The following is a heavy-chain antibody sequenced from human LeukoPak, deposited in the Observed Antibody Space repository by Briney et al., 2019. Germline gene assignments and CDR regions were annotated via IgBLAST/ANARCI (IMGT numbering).Heavy chain of an antibody. V-gene: IGHV1-46*03. D-gene: IGHD3-3*01. J-gene: IGHJ3*02. Sequence: ASVKVSCKASGYTFTSYYMHWVRQAPGQGLEWMGIVNPSGGSTSYAQKFQGRVTMTRDTSTSTVYMELSSLRSEDTAVYYCARGWGITIFGVVSVFDIWGQGTMVTVSS. CDR1: GYTFTSYY. CDR2: VNPSGGST. CDR3: ARGWGITIFGVVSVFDI.